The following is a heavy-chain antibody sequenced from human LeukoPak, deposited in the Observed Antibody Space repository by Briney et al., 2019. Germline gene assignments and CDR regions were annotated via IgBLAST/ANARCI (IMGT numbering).Heavy chain of an antibody. J-gene: IGHJ4*02. CDR1: GFTFSSSW. Sequence: GGSLRLPCAASGFTFSSSWMIWARQAPGKGLEWVANINQDGGQKYYLDSVKGRFTVTRDNADNSLYLQMDGLRAEDTAVYYCATNTRAYAVLLAYWGQGTLVTVSS. CDR2: INQDGGQK. CDR3: ATNTRAYAVLLAY. D-gene: IGHD4-17*01. V-gene: IGHV3-7*01.